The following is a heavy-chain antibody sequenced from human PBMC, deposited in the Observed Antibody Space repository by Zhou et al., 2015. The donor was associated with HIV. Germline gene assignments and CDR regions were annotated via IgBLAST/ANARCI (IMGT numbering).Heavy chain of an antibody. CDR1: GFNFKIYG. J-gene: IGHJ4*02. D-gene: IGHD7-27*01. V-gene: IGHV3-9*01. CDR3: TRDLHWVLFDY. Sequence: EVQLVESGGGVVQPGGSLRLSCAASGFNFKIYGMHWVRQPPGKGLEWVSSVSWNSGTKGYADSVKGRFTISRDNAKNTLYLEMNSLDVADTAVYYCTRDLHWVLFDYWGQGSLVTVSS. CDR2: VSWNSGTK.